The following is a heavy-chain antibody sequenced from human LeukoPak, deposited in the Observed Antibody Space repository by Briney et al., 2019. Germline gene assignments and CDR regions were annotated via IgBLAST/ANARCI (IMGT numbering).Heavy chain of an antibody. CDR1: GLDVRSHH. Sequence: PGGSLRLSCAASGLDVRSHHMVWVRQAPGKGLEWVSVTYTRGNSYYTDSVKGRFIISRDTSKNTMDLQMNSLRPEDSALYFCARGGRGSAAVVAPRSFDIWGQGTMVAVSS. D-gene: IGHD3-22*01. V-gene: IGHV3-53*01. CDR3: ARGGRGSAAVVAPRSFDI. J-gene: IGHJ3*02. CDR2: TYTRGNS.